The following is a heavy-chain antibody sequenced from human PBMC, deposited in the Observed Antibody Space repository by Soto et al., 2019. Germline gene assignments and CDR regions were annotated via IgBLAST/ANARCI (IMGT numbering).Heavy chain of an antibody. CDR2: IIPIFGTA. V-gene: IGHV1-69*01. CDR3: ARDGGRHSGGIDY. J-gene: IGHJ4*02. D-gene: IGHD1-26*01. Sequence: QVQLVQSGAEGKKPGSSVKVSCKASGGTFSSYSINWVRQAPGQGLEWMGEIIPIFGTANYAQKFQGRVTITADESTSTAYMVLSSLRSQDTAVYYCARDGGRHSGGIDYWGQGTLVTVSS. CDR1: GGTFSSYS.